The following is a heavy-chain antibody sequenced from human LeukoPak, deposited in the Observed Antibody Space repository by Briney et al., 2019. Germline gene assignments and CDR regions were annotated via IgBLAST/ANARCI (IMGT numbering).Heavy chain of an antibody. CDR2: IYHSGNT. Sequence: SETLSVTCTVSGGSISSHYWTRIRQPPGRGLEWIGYIYHSGNTYDNPSLKSRVTISLDTSKNQFSLKLSSVTAADTAVYHCARALTYSSSSVSAFDIWGQGTMVTVSS. CDR3: ARALTYSSSSVSAFDI. D-gene: IGHD6-13*01. J-gene: IGHJ3*02. V-gene: IGHV4-59*11. CDR1: GGSISSHY.